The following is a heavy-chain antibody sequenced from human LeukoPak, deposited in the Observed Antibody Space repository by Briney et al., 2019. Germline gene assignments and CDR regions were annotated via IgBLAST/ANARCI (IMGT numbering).Heavy chain of an antibody. CDR1: GFTFTKSA. Sequence: SVKVSCKASGFTFTKSAVQWVRQARGQRLECIGWIVVGSGNTDYAQKFQERVTITRDMSTSTAYMELNSLTSENTAIYYCAADPAGFGAFDIWGHGTIVTVSS. D-gene: IGHD3-16*01. V-gene: IGHV1-58*01. CDR3: AADPAGFGAFDI. CDR2: IVVGSGNT. J-gene: IGHJ3*02.